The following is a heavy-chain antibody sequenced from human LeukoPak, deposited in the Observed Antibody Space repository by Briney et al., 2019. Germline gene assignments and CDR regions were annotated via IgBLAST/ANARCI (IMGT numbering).Heavy chain of an antibody. CDR2: IYDGGGT. CDR1: GFTVGYNY. CDR3: AKLPYFDWLSYFDY. D-gene: IGHD3-9*01. J-gene: IGHJ4*02. V-gene: IGHV3-53*01. Sequence: GGSLRLSCAASGFTVGYNYMTWVRQAPGKGLEWVSAIYDGGGTYYADSVKGRFTMSRDNSKNTLYLQMNSLRAEDTAVYYCAKLPYFDWLSYFDYWGQGTLVTVSS.